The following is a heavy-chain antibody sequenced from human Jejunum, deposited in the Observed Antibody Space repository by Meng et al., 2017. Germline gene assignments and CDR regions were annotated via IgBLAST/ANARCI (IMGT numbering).Heavy chain of an antibody. D-gene: IGHD2-21*02. J-gene: IGHJ2*01. CDR2: ILQNGVA. Sequence: GESLKISCAASGFTLADYSMTWVRQAPGKGLEWVSGILQNGVAYYADSVRGRFSMSRDNSMSTVYLQMTSLRVEDTAIYYCAKDLIRGDNLWYFDPWGRGTLDTVSS. V-gene: IGHV3-23*01. CDR3: AKDLIRGDNLWYFDP. CDR1: GFTLADYS.